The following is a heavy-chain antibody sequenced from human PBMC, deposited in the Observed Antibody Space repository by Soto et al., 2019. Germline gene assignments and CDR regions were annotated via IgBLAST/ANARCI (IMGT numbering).Heavy chain of an antibody. J-gene: IGHJ5*02. CDR2: ISHSGST. D-gene: IGHD6-13*01. Sequence: PSETLSLTCAVYGGSFSGYYWSWIRQPPGKGLEWIGEISHSGSTNYNPSLKSRVTISVDTSKNQFSLKLSSVTAADTAVYYCASAGYIGSTNWFDPWGQGTLVTVSS. CDR1: GGSFSGYY. CDR3: ASAGYIGSTNWFDP. V-gene: IGHV4-34*01.